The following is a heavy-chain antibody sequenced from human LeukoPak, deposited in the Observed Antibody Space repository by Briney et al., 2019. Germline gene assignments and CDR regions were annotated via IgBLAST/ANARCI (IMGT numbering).Heavy chain of an antibody. CDR1: GGSISSHY. D-gene: IGHD3-9*01. J-gene: IGHJ4*02. CDR2: IYYSGST. V-gene: IGHV4-59*11. Sequence: SETLSLTCTVSGGSISSHYWSWIRQPPGKGLEWIGYIYYSGSTNYNPSLKSRVTISVDTSKNQFSLKLSSVTAADTAVYYCARELRSFDWPYYFGYWGQGTLVTVSS. CDR3: ARELRSFDWPYYFGY.